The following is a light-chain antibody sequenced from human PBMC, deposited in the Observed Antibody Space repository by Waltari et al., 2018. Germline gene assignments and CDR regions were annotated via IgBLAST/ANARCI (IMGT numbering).Light chain of an antibody. Sequence: QSVLTQAPSESGTPGPTVNISWSGGASNTGSRFVHWYKQVTGVAPKPLIYKNDRRPSGVPDRFSGSKSGSSASLAITGLRSEDEADYYCATWDDSLSGPVFGGGTKLTVL. V-gene: IGLV1-47*01. CDR2: KND. J-gene: IGLJ3*02. CDR3: ATWDDSLSGPV. CDR1: ASNTGSRF.